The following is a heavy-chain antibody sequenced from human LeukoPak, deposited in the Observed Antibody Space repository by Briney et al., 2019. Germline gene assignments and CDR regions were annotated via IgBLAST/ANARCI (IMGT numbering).Heavy chain of an antibody. CDR3: ARHGTRYYYYYMDV. CDR1: GGSFSGYY. CDR2: INHSGST. V-gene: IGHV4-34*01. Sequence: SETLSLTCAVYGGSFSGYYWSWIRQPPGKGLEWIGEINHSGSTNYNPSLKSRVTFSVDTSKNQFSLKLSSVTAADTAVYYCARHGTRYYYYYMDVWGKGTTVTISS. D-gene: IGHD1-26*01. J-gene: IGHJ6*03.